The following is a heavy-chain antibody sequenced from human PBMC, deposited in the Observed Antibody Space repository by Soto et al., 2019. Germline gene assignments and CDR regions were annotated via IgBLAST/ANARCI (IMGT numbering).Heavy chain of an antibody. V-gene: IGHV1-69*08. Sequence: QVQLVQSGAEVKKPGSSVKVSCKASGGTFSSYTISWVRQAPGQGLEWMGSIIPSLGIANYAQKFQGRVTITEDNSTSTAYMELSSLRSEDTAVYYCARDEPPMKGECFDYWGQGTLVTVSS. J-gene: IGHJ4*02. CDR3: ARDEPPMKGECFDY. CDR1: GGTFSSYT. D-gene: IGHD3-16*01. CDR2: IIPSLGIA.